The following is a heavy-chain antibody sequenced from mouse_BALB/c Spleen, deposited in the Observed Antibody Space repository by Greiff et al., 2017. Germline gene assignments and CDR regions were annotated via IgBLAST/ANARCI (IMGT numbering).Heavy chain of an antibody. CDR2: ISYSGST. V-gene: IGHV3-2*02. J-gene: IGHJ2*01. CDR3: ARDYYGDY. D-gene: IGHD1-2*01. Sequence: EVKLQESGPGLVKPSQSLSLTCTVTGYSITSDYAWNWIRQFPGNKLEWMGYISYSGSTSYNPSLKSRISITRDTSKNQFFLQLNSVTTEDTATYYCARDYYGDYWGQGTTLTVSS. CDR1: GYSITSDYA.